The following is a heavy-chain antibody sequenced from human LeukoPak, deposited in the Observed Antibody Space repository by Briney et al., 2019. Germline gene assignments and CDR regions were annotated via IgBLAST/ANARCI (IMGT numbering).Heavy chain of an antibody. CDR3: ARDSSDY. J-gene: IGHJ4*02. V-gene: IGHV3-30-3*01. CDR2: ISYDGSKK. CDR1: GFTFSRYA. Sequence: AGGSLRLSCAVSGFTFSRYAMHWVRQAPGKGLEWVAVISYDGSKKADSVKGRFTISRDNSKNTLYLQMTNLRAEDTAVYYCARDSSDYWGQGTLVTVSS.